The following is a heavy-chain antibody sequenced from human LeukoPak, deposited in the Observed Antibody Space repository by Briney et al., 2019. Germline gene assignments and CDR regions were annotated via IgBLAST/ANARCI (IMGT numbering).Heavy chain of an antibody. CDR2: IYSGGST. Sequence: QSGGSLRLSCAASGFTVSSNYMSWVRQAPGKGLEWVSVIYSGGSTYYADSVKGRFTISRDNSKNTLYLQMNSLRAEDTAVYYCARDRLHYDSLTGYPADWGQGTLVTVSS. V-gene: IGHV3-53*01. D-gene: IGHD3-9*01. J-gene: IGHJ4*02. CDR3: ARDRLHYDSLTGYPAD. CDR1: GFTVSSNY.